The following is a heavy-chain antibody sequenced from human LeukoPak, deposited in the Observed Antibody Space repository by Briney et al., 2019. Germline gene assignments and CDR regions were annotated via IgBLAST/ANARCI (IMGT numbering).Heavy chain of an antibody. CDR1: GGSISSYY. D-gene: IGHD4-17*01. CDR3: ARTRGGYGDYTFDS. V-gene: IGHV4-4*07. CDR2: IYTSGST. J-gene: IGHJ4*02. Sequence: SETLSLTCTVSGGSISSYYWSWIRQPAGKGLEWIGRIYTSGSTNYNPSLKSRVTMSVDTSKNQFSLKLNSVAAADTAEYYCARTRGGYGDYTFDSWGQGTLVTVSS.